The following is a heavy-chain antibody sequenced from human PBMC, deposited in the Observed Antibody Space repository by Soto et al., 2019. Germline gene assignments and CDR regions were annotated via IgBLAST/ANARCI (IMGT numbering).Heavy chain of an antibody. CDR1: GFTFSTTG. CDR2: ISHDGGAK. D-gene: IGHD6-19*01. J-gene: IGHJ5*02. V-gene: IGHV3-30*18. Sequence: QVQLVESGGGVVQPGRSLRLSCAASGFTFSTTGMHWVRQAPGKGLEWVAMISHDGGAKYYADSVKGRFTISRDTSNNALYLQMNSLRPEDTVVYHCAKDLYGAGWYNYFDPWGQGTLVTVSS. CDR3: AKDLYGAGWYNYFDP.